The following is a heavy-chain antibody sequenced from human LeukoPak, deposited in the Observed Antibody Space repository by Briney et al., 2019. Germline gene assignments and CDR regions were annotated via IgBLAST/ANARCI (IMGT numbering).Heavy chain of an antibody. CDR1: GFTFSSYA. J-gene: IGHJ4*02. Sequence: GGSLRLSCAASGFTFSSYAMHWVRQAPGKGLEWVAVISYDGSNKYYADSVKGRFTISRDNSKNTLYLQMNSLRAEDTAVYYCAKDLSLYYYDSSGYVDYWGQGTLVTVSS. V-gene: IGHV3-30*18. D-gene: IGHD3-22*01. CDR3: AKDLSLYYYDSSGYVDY. CDR2: ISYDGSNK.